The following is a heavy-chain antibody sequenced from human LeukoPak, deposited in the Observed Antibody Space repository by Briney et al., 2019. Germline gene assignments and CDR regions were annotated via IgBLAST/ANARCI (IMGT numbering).Heavy chain of an antibody. CDR3: ARGPVYWYFDL. CDR1: GGSISSYY. CDR2: IYYSGST. J-gene: IGHJ2*01. V-gene: IGHV4-59*01. Sequence: SETLSLTCTVSGGSISSYYWSWSRQPPGKGLQWIGYIYYSGSTNYNPSLKSRVTISVDRSKNQFSLKLSSVTAADTAVYFCARGPVYWYFDLWGRGTLVTVSS. D-gene: IGHD2-2*01.